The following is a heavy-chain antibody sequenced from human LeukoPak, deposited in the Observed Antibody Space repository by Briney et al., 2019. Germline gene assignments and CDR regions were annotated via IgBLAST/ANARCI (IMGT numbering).Heavy chain of an antibody. Sequence: GESLKISCKGSGYSFSSYWIAWVRQMPGKGLEWMGIVFPGASDTRYSPSFQGQVTIPADKSISTAYLQWSSLKASDTAMYYCAIMTSYGGTSYFDYWGQGTLVTVSS. CDR2: VFPGASDT. CDR3: AIMTSYGGTSYFDY. V-gene: IGHV5-51*01. J-gene: IGHJ4*02. CDR1: GYSFSSYW. D-gene: IGHD4-23*01.